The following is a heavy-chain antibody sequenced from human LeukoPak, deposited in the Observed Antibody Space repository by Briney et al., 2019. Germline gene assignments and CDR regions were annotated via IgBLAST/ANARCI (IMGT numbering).Heavy chain of an antibody. CDR3: ARAPNILYDYMDV. CDR2: MNPNSGST. CDR1: GYTFTSYD. J-gene: IGHJ6*03. Sequence: GASVKVSCKASGYTFTSYDINWVRQAPGQGLEWMGGMNPNSGSTDYAQKFQGRVTITRDTSISTAYMELSSLRSEDTAVYYCARAPNILYDYMDVWGTGTTVTVSS. V-gene: IGHV1-8*03.